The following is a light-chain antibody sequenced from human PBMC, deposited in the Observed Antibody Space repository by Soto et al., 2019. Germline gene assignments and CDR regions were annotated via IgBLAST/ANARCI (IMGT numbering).Light chain of an antibody. V-gene: IGKV3D-11*02. Sequence: ENVLTQSPATLSLSPGEGATLSCRASQSINTYLAWYQQKPGHAPRLLIYDASKRATGIPARFSGSGSGTNFTLTISSLEPEDFAVYYCQQRRSWQVTFGQGTRLEI. J-gene: IGKJ5*01. CDR1: QSINTY. CDR2: DAS. CDR3: QQRRSWQVT.